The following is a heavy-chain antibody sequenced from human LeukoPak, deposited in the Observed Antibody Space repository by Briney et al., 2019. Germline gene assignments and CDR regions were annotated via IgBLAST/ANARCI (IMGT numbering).Heavy chain of an antibody. CDR2: INHSGST. D-gene: IGHD3-22*01. Sequence: PSETLSLTCAVYGGSFSDYYWSWIRQPPGKGLEWIGEINHSGSTNYNPSLKSRVTISVDTSKNQFSLKLSSVTAADTAVYYCARLFSPYYDSSGWRDYWGQGTLVTVSS. J-gene: IGHJ4*02. CDR1: GGSFSDYY. V-gene: IGHV4-34*01. CDR3: ARLFSPYYDSSGWRDY.